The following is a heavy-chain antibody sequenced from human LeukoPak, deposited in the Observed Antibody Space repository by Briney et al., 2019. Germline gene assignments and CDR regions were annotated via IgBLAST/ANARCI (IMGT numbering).Heavy chain of an antibody. J-gene: IGHJ4*02. D-gene: IGHD7-27*01. CDR1: GFTFSDYY. CDR2: ISSSGSTI. V-gene: IGHV3-11*01. Sequence: GGSLRLSCAASGFTFSDYYMSWIRQAPGKGLEWVSYISSSGSTIYYADSVKGRFTISRDNAKNSLYLQMNSLRAEDTAVYYCAKAQLTGNHFDYWGQGTLVTVSS. CDR3: AKAQLTGNHFDY.